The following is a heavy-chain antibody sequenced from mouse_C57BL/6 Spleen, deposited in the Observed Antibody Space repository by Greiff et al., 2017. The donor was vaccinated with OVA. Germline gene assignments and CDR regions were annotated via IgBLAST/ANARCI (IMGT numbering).Heavy chain of an antibody. CDR1: GYTFTSYG. Sequence: QVQLQQSGAELARPGASVKLSCKASGYTFTSYGISWVKQRTGQGLEWIGEIYPRSGNTYYNEKFKGKATLTADTSFSTAYMQLRSLTSEDSSVDFYARWANTVVGDYWGQGTTLTVSS. J-gene: IGHJ2*01. CDR2: IYPRSGNT. V-gene: IGHV1-81*01. CDR3: ARWANTVVGDY. D-gene: IGHD1-1*01.